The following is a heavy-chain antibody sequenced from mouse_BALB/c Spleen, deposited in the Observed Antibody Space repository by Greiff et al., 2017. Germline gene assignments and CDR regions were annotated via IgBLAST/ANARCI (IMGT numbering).Heavy chain of an antibody. Sequence: EVKLVESGGDLVKPGGSLKLSCAASGFTFSSYGMSWVRQTPDKRLEWVATISSGGSYTYYPDSVKGRFTISRDNAKNTLYLQMSSLKSEDTAMYYCARHKGRDYGNYWYFDVWGAGTTVTVSS. J-gene: IGHJ1*01. CDR2: ISSGGSYT. CDR1: GFTFSSYG. D-gene: IGHD2-1*01. V-gene: IGHV5-6*02. CDR3: ARHKGRDYGNYWYFDV.